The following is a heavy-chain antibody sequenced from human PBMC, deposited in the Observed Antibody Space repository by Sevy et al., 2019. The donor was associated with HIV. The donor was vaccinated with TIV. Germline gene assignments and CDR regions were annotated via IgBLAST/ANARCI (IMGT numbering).Heavy chain of an antibody. CDR3: ARDRSITMVRGVIID. D-gene: IGHD3-10*01. V-gene: IGHV1-2*06. J-gene: IGHJ4*02. Sequence: AAVKVSCKASGYTFTGYYMHWVGQAPGQGLEWMGRINPNSRGTNYAQKFQGRVTMSRDTSISTAYMELSRLRSIDPAVYYCARDRSITMVRGVIIDWGQGTSVLVSS. CDR1: GYTFTGYY. CDR2: INPNSRGT.